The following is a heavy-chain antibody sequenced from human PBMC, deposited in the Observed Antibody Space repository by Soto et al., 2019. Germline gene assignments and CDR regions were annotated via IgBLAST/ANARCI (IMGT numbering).Heavy chain of an antibody. J-gene: IGHJ5*02. Sequence: SAKVTSKASRYSFTNRYLSWVRQATGQGLEWMGWMNPGSGDTGYAQKFQGRVTMTRDISIATAYMELNNLRSDDTAIYYCARMETFGSLNWFDPWGQGTLVTVSS. CDR3: ARMETFGSLNWFDP. CDR2: MNPGSGDT. CDR1: RYSFTNRY. D-gene: IGHD3-16*01. V-gene: IGHV1-8*01.